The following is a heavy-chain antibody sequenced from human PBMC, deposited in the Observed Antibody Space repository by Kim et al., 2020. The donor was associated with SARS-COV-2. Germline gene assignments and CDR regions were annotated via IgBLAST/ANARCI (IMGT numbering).Heavy chain of an antibody. CDR1: GFTFSSYS. J-gene: IGHJ4*02. D-gene: IGHD1-26*01. CDR2: ISSSSSYI. Sequence: GGSLRLSCAASGFTFSSYSMNWVRQAPGKGLEWVSSISSSSSYIYYADSVKGRFTISRDNAKNSLYLQMNSLRAEDTAVYYCARESPGGWLLKSRGDFDYWGQGTLVTVSS. CDR3: ARESPGGWLLKSRGDFDY. V-gene: IGHV3-21*01.